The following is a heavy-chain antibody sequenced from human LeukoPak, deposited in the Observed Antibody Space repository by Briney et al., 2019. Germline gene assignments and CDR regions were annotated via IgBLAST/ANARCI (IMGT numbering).Heavy chain of an antibody. J-gene: IGHJ4*02. CDR3: AREKSLYCTNGVCPGDY. V-gene: IGHV1-69*04. CDR1: GGTFSSYA. D-gene: IGHD2-8*01. Sequence: EASVKVSCKASGGTFSSYAISWVRQAPGQGLEWMGRIIPILGIANYAQKFQGRVTITADKSTSTAYMELSSLRSEDTAVYYCAREKSLYCTNGVCPGDYWGQGTLVTVSS. CDR2: IIPILGIA.